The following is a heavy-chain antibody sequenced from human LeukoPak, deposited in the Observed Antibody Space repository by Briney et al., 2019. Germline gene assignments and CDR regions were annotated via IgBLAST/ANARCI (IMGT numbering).Heavy chain of an antibody. Sequence: GGSLRLSCAASGFTFSNAWMSWVRQAPGKGLEWVGRIKSKTDGGTTDYAAPVKGRFTISRDDSKNTLYLQMNSLKTEDTAVYYCTTDRNIVVVGDYWGQGTLVTVSS. CDR2: IKSKTDGGTT. J-gene: IGHJ4*02. V-gene: IGHV3-15*01. CDR3: TTDRNIVVVGDY. D-gene: IGHD2-2*01. CDR1: GFTFSNAW.